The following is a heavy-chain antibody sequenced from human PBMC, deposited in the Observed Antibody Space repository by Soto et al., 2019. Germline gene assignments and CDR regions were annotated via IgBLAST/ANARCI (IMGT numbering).Heavy chain of an antibody. J-gene: IGHJ4*02. CDR2: IFHNGLT. V-gene: IGHV4-34*12. Sequence: QVHLQQWGAGLLKPSETLSITCAVSGGSFNANYWSWIRQPPGKGLEWIGEIFHNGLTNYNPSLKSRVTMSVDTSKNQFSLNLNSVTAAATAIYFCASARWDYWAQGTLVTVSS. CDR1: GGSFNANY. CDR3: ASARWDY.